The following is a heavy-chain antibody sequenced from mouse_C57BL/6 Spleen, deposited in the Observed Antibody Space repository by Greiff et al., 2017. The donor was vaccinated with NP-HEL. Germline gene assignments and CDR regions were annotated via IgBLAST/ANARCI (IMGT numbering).Heavy chain of an antibody. J-gene: IGHJ3*01. CDR3: ARMGANWDPWFAY. Sequence: EVQLQQSGPELVKPGASVKISCKASGYSFTGYYMNWVKQSPEKSLEWIGEINPSTGGTTYNQKFKAKATLTVDKSSSTAYMQLKSLTSEDSAVYYCARMGANWDPWFAYWGQGTLVTVSA. CDR2: INPSTGGT. V-gene: IGHV1-42*01. D-gene: IGHD4-1*01. CDR1: GYSFTGYY.